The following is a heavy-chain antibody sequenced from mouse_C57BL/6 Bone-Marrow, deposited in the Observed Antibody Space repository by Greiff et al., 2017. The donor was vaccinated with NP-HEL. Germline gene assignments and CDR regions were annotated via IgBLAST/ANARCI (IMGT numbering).Heavy chain of an antibody. CDR2: IHPNSGST. V-gene: IGHV1-64*01. J-gene: IGHJ2*01. CDR1: GYTFTRYW. D-gene: IGHD2-5*01. CDR3: ARGAYYSNYFDY. Sequence: QVQLQQPGAALVKPGASVKLSCKASGYTFTRYWMHWVKQRPGQGLEWIGMIHPNSGSTNYNETFKSKATLTVDKSSSTAYMQLSSLTSEDSAVDYCARGAYYSNYFDYWGQGTTLTVSS.